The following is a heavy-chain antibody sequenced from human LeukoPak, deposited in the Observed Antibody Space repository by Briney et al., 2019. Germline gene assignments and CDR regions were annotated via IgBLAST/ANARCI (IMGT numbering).Heavy chain of an antibody. CDR3: AREDGEMATIGHY. Sequence: GGPLRLSCAASGFTFSSYAMHWVRQAPGKGLEWVAVISYDGSNKYYADSVKGRFTISRDNSKNTLYLQMNSLRAEDTAVYYCAREDGEMATIGHYWGQGTLVTVSS. CDR2: ISYDGSNK. CDR1: GFTFSSYA. D-gene: IGHD5-12*01. V-gene: IGHV3-30-3*01. J-gene: IGHJ4*02.